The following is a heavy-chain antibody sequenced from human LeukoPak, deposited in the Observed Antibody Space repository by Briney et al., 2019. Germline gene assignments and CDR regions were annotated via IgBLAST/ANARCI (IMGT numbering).Heavy chain of an antibody. V-gene: IGHV3-48*04. D-gene: IGHD1-26*01. J-gene: IGHJ4*02. CDR3: ARDDVGYFDY. Sequence: PGGSLRLSCAVSGFPFSSYSKNWVRQAPGKGLEWVSYISSSSSIYHADSVKGRFTISRDNAKNSVYLQMNSLRAEDTAVYYCARDDVGYFDYWGQGTLVTVSS. CDR1: GFPFSSYS. CDR2: ISSSSSI.